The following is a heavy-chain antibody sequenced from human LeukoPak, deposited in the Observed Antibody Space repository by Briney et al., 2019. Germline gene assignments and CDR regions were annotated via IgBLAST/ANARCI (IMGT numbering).Heavy chain of an antibody. J-gene: IGHJ4*02. D-gene: IGHD3-22*01. CDR3: ARFPHYYDSSGYSF. CDR1: GFTFSSYS. V-gene: IGHV3-48*02. Sequence: GGSLRLSCAASGFTFSSYSMNWVRQAPGKGLEWVSYISSSSSTIYYADSVKGRFTISRDNAKNSLYLQMNSLRDEDTAVYYCARFPHYYDSSGYSFWGQGTLVTVSS. CDR2: ISSSSSTI.